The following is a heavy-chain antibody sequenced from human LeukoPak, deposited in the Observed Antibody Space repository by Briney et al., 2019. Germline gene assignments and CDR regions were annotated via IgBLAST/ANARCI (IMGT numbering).Heavy chain of an antibody. Sequence: ASVKVSCKASGYIFTGYYMHWVRQAPGQGLEWMGWINTNTGNPTYAQGFTGRFVFSLDTSVSTAYLQISSLKAEDTAVYYCARDRGRIAAAGYYYYYYMDVWGKGTTVTVSS. J-gene: IGHJ6*03. CDR3: ARDRGRIAAAGYYYYYYMDV. CDR1: GYIFTGYY. V-gene: IGHV7-4-1*02. CDR2: INTNTGNP. D-gene: IGHD6-13*01.